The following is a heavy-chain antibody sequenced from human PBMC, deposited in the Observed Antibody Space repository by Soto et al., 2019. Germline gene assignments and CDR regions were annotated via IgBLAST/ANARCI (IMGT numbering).Heavy chain of an antibody. Sequence: PSETLSLTCTVSGGSISSSSYYWGWIRQPPGKGLEWIGSIYYSGSTYYNPSLKSRVTISVDTSKNQFSLKLSSVTAADTAVYYCARHSQLGIYYYSYGKDVWSQGTTVTVSS. CDR1: GGSISSSSYY. CDR3: ARHSQLGIYYYSYGKDV. CDR2: IYYSGST. D-gene: IGHD7-27*01. V-gene: IGHV4-39*01. J-gene: IGHJ6*02.